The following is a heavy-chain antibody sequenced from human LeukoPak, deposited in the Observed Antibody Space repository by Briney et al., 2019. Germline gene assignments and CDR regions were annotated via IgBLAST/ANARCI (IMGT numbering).Heavy chain of an antibody. CDR3: AKGLVVVTAIRYFQH. J-gene: IGHJ1*01. D-gene: IGHD2-21*02. CDR2: ISGSGGTT. CDR1: GFTFSNYA. V-gene: IGHV3-23*01. Sequence: PGGSLRLSCAASGFTFSNYAMSWVRQAPGKGLEWVSGISGSGGTTYYADSVKGRFTISRDNSKNTLYLQMNSLRAEDTAVYYCAKGLVVVTAIRYFQHWGQGTLVTVSS.